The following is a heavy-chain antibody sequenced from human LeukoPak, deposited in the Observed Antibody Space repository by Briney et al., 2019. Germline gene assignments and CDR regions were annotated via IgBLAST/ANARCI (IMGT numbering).Heavy chain of an antibody. Sequence: GGSLRPSCAASGFTVSSNYMSWVRQAPGKGLEWVSVIYSGGSTYYADSVKGRFTISRDNSKNTLYLQMNSLRAEDTAVYYCASALSGSYFRPIDYWGQGTLVTVSS. CDR2: IYSGGST. CDR1: GFTVSSNY. CDR3: ASALSGSYFRPIDY. D-gene: IGHD1-26*01. V-gene: IGHV3-53*01. J-gene: IGHJ4*02.